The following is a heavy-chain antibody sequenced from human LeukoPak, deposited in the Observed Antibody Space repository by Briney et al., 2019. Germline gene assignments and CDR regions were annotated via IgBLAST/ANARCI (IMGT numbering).Heavy chain of an antibody. CDR2: INHSGST. Sequence: PSGTLSLTCAVYGGSFSGYYWSWIRQPPGKGLEWIGEINHSGSTNYNPSLKSRVTISVDTSKNQFSLKLSSVTAADTAVYYCARAPSPGIAAPPFQHWGQGTLVTVSS. V-gene: IGHV4-34*01. D-gene: IGHD6-13*01. CDR3: ARAPSPGIAAPPFQH. CDR1: GGSFSGYY. J-gene: IGHJ1*01.